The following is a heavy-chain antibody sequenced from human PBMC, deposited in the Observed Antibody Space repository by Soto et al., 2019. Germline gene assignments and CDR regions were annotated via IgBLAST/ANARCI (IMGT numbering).Heavy chain of an antibody. V-gene: IGHV3-74*01. CDR1: GFTFSYYW. CDR3: ARGDRGAFDL. J-gene: IGHJ3*01. D-gene: IGHD1-26*01. CDR2: IHSDGSDT. Sequence: EVQLVESGGGLVQPGESLRLSCAASGFTFSYYWMHWVRQAPGKGLVWVSRIHSDGSDTTYADSVKGRFTISRDNARNTLDLQMNSLRAEDTPVYYCARGDRGAFDLWGQGTVVTVSS.